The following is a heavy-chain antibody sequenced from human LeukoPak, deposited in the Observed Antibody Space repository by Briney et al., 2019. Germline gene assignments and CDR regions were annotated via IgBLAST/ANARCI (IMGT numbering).Heavy chain of an antibody. CDR3: TRVSKTTVTTDYYYGMDV. V-gene: IGHV3-49*03. CDR2: IRSKAYGGTT. Sequence: QSGGSLRLSCTASGFTFGDYAMSWFRQAPGKGLEWVGFIRSKAYGGTTEYAASVKGRFTISRDDSKSIAYLQMNSLKTEDTAVYYCTRVSKTTVTTDYYYGMDVWGQGTTVTVSS. CDR1: GFTFGDYA. J-gene: IGHJ6*02. D-gene: IGHD4-11*01.